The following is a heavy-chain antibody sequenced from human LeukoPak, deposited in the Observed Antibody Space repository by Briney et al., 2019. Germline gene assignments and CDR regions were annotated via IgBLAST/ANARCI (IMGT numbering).Heavy chain of an antibody. Sequence: PSETLSLTCTVSGGSISSSSYYWGWIRQPPGKGLEWIGSIYYSGSTYYNPSLKSRVTISVDTSKNQFSLKLSSVTAADTAVYYCARHRRYYDYVWGSYRFDWFDPWGQGTLVTVSS. CDR3: ARHRRYYDYVWGSYRFDWFDP. V-gene: IGHV4-39*01. CDR1: GGSISSSSYY. CDR2: IYYSGST. J-gene: IGHJ5*02. D-gene: IGHD3-16*02.